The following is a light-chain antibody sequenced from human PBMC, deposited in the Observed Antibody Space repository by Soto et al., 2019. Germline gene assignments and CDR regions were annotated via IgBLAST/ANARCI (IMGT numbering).Light chain of an antibody. Sequence: QSVLTQPPSVSGAPGQRVTISCTGSRSNIGAGYDVHWYQQLPGTAPKLLIYGNTDRPSGVPDRFSGSKSGTSASLAITGLQAEDEAEYYCQSYDTSLSGLWVFGGGTKLTVL. CDR1: RSNIGAGYD. CDR2: GNT. CDR3: QSYDTSLSGLWV. V-gene: IGLV1-40*01. J-gene: IGLJ3*02.